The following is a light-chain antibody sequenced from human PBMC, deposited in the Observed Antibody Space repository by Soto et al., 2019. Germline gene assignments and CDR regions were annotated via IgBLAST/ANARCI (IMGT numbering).Light chain of an antibody. V-gene: IGKV3-20*01. J-gene: IGKJ1*01. CDR3: QQYGSSPWT. Sequence: EIVLTQSPGTLSLSPGERATLSCRASQYVSGSYLAWSQQKPGQAPRLLIYDASSRATGIPDRFSGSGSGTDFTLTISRLEPEDFAVYYCQQYGSSPWTFGQGTKVEIK. CDR2: DAS. CDR1: QYVSGSY.